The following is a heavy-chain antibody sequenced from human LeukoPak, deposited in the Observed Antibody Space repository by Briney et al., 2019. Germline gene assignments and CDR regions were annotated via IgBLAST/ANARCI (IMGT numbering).Heavy chain of an antibody. CDR3: ARSRAYCSGGSCYNWFDP. CDR2: IYYSGST. Sequence: PSETLSLTRTVSGGSISSYYWSWIRQPPGKGLEWIGYIYYSGSTNYNPSLKSRVTISVDTSKNQFSLKLSSVTAADTAVYYCARSRAYCSGGSCYNWFDPWGQGTLVTVSS. D-gene: IGHD2-15*01. V-gene: IGHV4-59*01. CDR1: GGSISSYY. J-gene: IGHJ5*02.